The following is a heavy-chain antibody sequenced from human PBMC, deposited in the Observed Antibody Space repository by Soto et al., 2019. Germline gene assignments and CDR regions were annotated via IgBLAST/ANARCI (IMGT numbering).Heavy chain of an antibody. Sequence: QVQLVQSGAEVKKPGASVKVPCKASGYTFTSYDINWVRQATGQGLEWMGWMNPNSGNTGYAQKFQGRVTMTRNTSVSRVYMELSSLRSEDTAVYYCSRVVNFYGLDVWGQWTTVTVSS. J-gene: IGHJ6*02. CDR1: GYTFTSYD. CDR2: MNPNSGNT. D-gene: IGHD2-21*01. CDR3: SRVVNFYGLDV. V-gene: IGHV1-8*01.